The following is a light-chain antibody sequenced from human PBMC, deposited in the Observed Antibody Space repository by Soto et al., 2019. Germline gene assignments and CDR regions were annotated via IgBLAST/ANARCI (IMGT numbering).Light chain of an antibody. J-gene: IGKJ1*01. CDR3: QQYNSYWT. Sequence: DIQMTQSPSSLSASVGDRVTTTCRASQSISSWLAWYQQKPGKAPKGLIYKASTLESGVPSRFSGSGSGTEFTLTISSLHPDYFATYYCQQYNSYWTLGQGTKVDIK. CDR2: KAS. CDR1: QSISSW. V-gene: IGKV1-5*03.